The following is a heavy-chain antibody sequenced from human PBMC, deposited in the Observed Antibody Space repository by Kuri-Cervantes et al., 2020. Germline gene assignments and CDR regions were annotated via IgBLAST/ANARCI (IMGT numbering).Heavy chain of an antibody. CDR2: FDPEDGET. CDR1: GYTLTELS. D-gene: IGHD3-10*01. J-gene: IGHJ3*02. Sequence: ASVKVSCKVSGYTLTELSMHWVRQAPGKGLEWMGGFDPEDGETIYAQKFQGRVTMTEDTSTDTAYMELSSLRSEDTAVYYCATDGYGSGSDDTFDIWGQGTMVTVSS. V-gene: IGHV1-24*01. CDR3: ATDGYGSGSDDTFDI.